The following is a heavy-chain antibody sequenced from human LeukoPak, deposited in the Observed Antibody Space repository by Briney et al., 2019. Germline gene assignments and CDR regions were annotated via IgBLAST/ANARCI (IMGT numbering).Heavy chain of an antibody. D-gene: IGHD5-18*01. V-gene: IGHV4-34*01. CDR1: NGSFSDYY. CDR3: ARGISHSHGSIDF. CDR2: MHHSGRT. Sequence: SEALSLTCAVYNGSFSDYYWSWVRQSPEKGLEWIAEMHHSGRTNYNPSLQNRVTISIDTSKNQFSLKLNSVTAADTAVYYCARGISHSHGSIDFWGQGTLVTVSS. J-gene: IGHJ4*02.